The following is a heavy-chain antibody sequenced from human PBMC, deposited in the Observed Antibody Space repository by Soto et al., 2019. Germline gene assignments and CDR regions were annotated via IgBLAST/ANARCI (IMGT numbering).Heavy chain of an antibody. CDR1: GFTFSTYS. CDR2: ISGSGNYT. V-gene: IGHV3-21*01. Sequence: EMHLVESGGGLVKPGGSLRLSCAASGFTFSTYSMNWVRQAPGKGLEWVSSISGSGNYTHYADFLRGRFTISRDNAKTSLYLQMNSLRAEDTAVYYYAREGINNYNEYYFDSWGQGTVVTVSS. CDR3: AREGINNYNEYYFDS. J-gene: IGHJ4*02. D-gene: IGHD4-4*01.